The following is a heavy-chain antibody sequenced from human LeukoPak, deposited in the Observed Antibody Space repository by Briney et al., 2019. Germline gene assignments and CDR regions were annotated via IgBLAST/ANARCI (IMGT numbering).Heavy chain of an antibody. D-gene: IGHD2-15*01. J-gene: IGHJ3*01. V-gene: IGHV3-30*18. CDR2: ISYDGRNK. CDR3: AKPRDIDSWAFDV. Sequence: QPGGSLRLSCAASGFTFNNHDMHWVRQAPGKGLEWVAGISYDGRNKYYADSVKGRFTISRDNSKNTLNLQMNSLRTEDTAVYYCAKPRDIDSWAFDVWGQGTMVTVS. CDR1: GFTFNNHD.